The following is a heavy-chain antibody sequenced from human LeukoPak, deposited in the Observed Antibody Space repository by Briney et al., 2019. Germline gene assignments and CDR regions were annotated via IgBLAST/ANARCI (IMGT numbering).Heavy chain of an antibody. D-gene: IGHD6-19*01. CDR1: GFTFSSYS. Sequence: GGSLRLSCAASGFTFSSYSMNWVRQAPGKGLEWVSSISSSSSYIYYADSVKGRFTISRDNAKNSLYLQMNSLRAEDTAVYYCARDGAIAVAAAFDYWGQGTLVTVSS. V-gene: IGHV3-21*01. J-gene: IGHJ4*02. CDR2: ISSSSSYI. CDR3: ARDGAIAVAAAFDY.